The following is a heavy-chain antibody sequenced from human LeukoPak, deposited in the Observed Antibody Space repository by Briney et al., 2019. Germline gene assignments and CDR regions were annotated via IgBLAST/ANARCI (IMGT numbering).Heavy chain of an antibody. D-gene: IGHD2-2*01. V-gene: IGHV3-49*04. Sequence: GGSLRLSCTASGFTFGDYAMSWVRQAPGKGLEWVGFIRSKAYGGTTEYAASVKGRFTISRDDSKSIAYLQMNSLKTEDTAVYYCTRVTASTSCYSCTGAFDIWGQGTMVAVSS. CDR1: GFTFGDYA. J-gene: IGHJ3*02. CDR2: IRSKAYGGTT. CDR3: TRVTASTSCYSCTGAFDI.